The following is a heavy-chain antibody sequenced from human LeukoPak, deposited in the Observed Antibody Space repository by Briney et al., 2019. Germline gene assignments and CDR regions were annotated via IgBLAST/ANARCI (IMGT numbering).Heavy chain of an antibody. CDR3: ASTYDSSGYVQAFDY. CDR1: GFTFSSYW. V-gene: IGHV3-74*01. D-gene: IGHD3-22*01. CDR2: INSNGSST. J-gene: IGHJ4*02. Sequence: GGSLRLSCAASGFTFSSYWMHWVRQAPGKGLVWVSRINSNGSSTSYADSVKGRFTISRDDAKNTLYLQMNNLRAEDTAVYYCASTYDSSGYVQAFDYWGQGTLVTVSS.